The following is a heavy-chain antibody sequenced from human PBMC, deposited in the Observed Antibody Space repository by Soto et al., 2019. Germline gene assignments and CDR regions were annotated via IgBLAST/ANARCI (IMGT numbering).Heavy chain of an antibody. V-gene: IGHV3-74*01. CDR2: INSDGSST. D-gene: IGHD3-22*01. J-gene: IGHJ5*02. CDR3: AFEPHSAGYT. CDR1: GFTFSIYW. Sequence: GGSLRLSCAASGFTFSIYWMHWVRQAPGKGLMWVSRINSDGSSTNYADSVKGRFTISRDNAKNTLYLQMNSLRAEDTALYYCAFEPHSAGYTWGQGTLVTVSS.